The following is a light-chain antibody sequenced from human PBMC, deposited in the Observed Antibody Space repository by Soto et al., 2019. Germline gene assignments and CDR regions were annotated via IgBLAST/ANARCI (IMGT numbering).Light chain of an antibody. CDR3: QQYYSSPQT. CDR2: AAS. Sequence: IRMTQSPSSLSASTGDRVTITCRASQGISSYLAWYQQKPGKAPKLLIYAASTLQSGVPSRFSGSGSGTDFTLTISCLQSEDFATYYCQQYYSSPQTFGQGTKVDIK. CDR1: QGISSY. V-gene: IGKV1-8*01. J-gene: IGKJ1*01.